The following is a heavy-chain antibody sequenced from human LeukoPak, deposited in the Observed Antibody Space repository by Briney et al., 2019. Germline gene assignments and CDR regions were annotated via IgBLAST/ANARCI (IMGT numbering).Heavy chain of an antibody. CDR3: AKYCSSSCYDAFDI. CDR1: GFTFSSYA. Sequence: GGSLRLSCAASGFTFSSYAMSWVRQAPGKGLGRVSAISGSGGRTYYADSVKGRFTISRDNSKNTLYLQMNSLRAEDTAVYYCAKYCSSSCYDAFDIWGQGTTVTVSS. J-gene: IGHJ3*02. D-gene: IGHD2-2*01. CDR2: ISGSGGRT. V-gene: IGHV3-23*01.